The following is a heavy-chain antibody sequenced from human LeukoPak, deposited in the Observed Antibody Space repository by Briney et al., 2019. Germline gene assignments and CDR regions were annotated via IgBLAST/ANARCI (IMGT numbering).Heavy chain of an antibody. CDR3: ARDSSGLGTPKYFDY. J-gene: IGHJ4*02. CDR2: INPSGGST. CDR1: GYTFTSYY. V-gene: IGHV1-46*01. Sequence: ASVKVSCKASGYTFTSYYMHWVRQAPGQGLEWMGIINPSGGSTSYAQKFQGRVTMTRDTSTSTVYMELSSLRSEDTAVCYCARDSSGLGTPKYFDYWGQGTLVTVSS. D-gene: IGHD6-19*01.